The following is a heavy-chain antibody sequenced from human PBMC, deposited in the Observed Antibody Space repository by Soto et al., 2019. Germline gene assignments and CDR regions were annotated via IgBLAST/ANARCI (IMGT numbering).Heavy chain of an antibody. CDR2: ISWDGGST. D-gene: IGHD3-22*01. Sequence: EVQLVESGGVVVQPGGSLRLSCAASGFTFDDYTMHWVRQAPGKGLEWVSLISWDGGSTYYADSVKGRFTISRDNSKNSLYLQMNSLRTEDTALYYCSKAYYSNSYYFDYWGQGTLVTVSS. V-gene: IGHV3-43*01. CDR1: GFTFDDYT. CDR3: SKAYYSNSYYFDY. J-gene: IGHJ4*02.